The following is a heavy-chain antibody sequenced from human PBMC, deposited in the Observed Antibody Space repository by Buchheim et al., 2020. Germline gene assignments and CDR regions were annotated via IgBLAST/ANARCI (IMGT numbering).Heavy chain of an antibody. CDR3: ARVSRWNYRYGMDV. CDR1: GGSFSGYY. CDR2: INYSGSN. V-gene: IGHV4-34*01. D-gene: IGHD1-7*01. J-gene: IGHJ6*01. Sequence: QVQLQQWGAGLLKPSETLSLTCAVYGGSFSGYYWSWIRQPPGKGLEWFWEINYSGSNNDNPSLKSRVTISVDSSKSQFSLKLSSVTAADTAVYYCARVSRWNYRYGMDVWGQGTT.